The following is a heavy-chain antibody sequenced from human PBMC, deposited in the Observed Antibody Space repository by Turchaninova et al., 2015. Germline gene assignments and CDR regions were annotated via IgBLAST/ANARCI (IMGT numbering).Heavy chain of an antibody. CDR2: IIPNFGTA. CDR1: GGTFSSYA. D-gene: IGHD2-15*01. V-gene: IGHV1-69*01. J-gene: IGHJ6*02. Sequence: QVQLVQSGAEVKKPGSSVKVSCKASGGTFSSYAISWVRQAPGQGLEWVGGIIPNFGTANYAQKCQGRVTLTADEATRTAYMELGSLRSEDTAVYYCASGIVVVVAANYYYYGMDVWGQGTTVTVSS. CDR3: ASGIVVVVAANYYYYGMDV.